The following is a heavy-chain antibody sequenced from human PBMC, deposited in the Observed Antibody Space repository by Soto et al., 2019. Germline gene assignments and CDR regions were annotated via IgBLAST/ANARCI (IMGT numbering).Heavy chain of an antibody. CDR1: GYTFTSYD. D-gene: IGHD3-3*01. J-gene: IGHJ4*02. CDR3: ARGFNGFYDQSDFDY. V-gene: IGHV1-8*01. CDR2: MNPNSGNT. Sequence: ASVKVSCKASGYTFTSYDINWVRQATGQGLEWMGWMNPNSGNTGYAQKFQGRVTMTRNTSISTAYMELSSLRSEDTAVYYCARGFNGFYDQSDFDYWAQGTLVTVSS.